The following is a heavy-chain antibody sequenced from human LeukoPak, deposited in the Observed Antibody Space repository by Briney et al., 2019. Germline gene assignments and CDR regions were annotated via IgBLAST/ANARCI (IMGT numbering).Heavy chain of an antibody. V-gene: IGHV1-24*01. CDR2: FDPEDGET. J-gene: IGHJ4*02. D-gene: IGHD5-18*01. Sequence: ASVKVSCKVSGYTLTELSMHWVRQAPGKGREWMGGFDPEDGETIYAQKFQGRVTMTEDTSTDTAYMELSSLRSEDTAVYYCATVGSYGPFNDYWGQGTLVTVSS. CDR1: GYTLTELS. CDR3: ATVGSYGPFNDY.